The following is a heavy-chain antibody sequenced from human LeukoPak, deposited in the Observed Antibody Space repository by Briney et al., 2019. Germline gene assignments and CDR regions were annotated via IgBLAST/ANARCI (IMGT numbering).Heavy chain of an antibody. CDR1: GFTFSSYA. CDR3: ATSPDYGGYYYFDY. J-gene: IGHJ4*02. Sequence: GRSLRLSCAASGFTFSSYAMSWVRQAPGKGLEWVSAISGSGGSTYYADSVKGRFTISRDNSKNTLYLQMNSLGAEDTAVYYCATSPDYGGYYYFDYWGQGTLVTVSS. V-gene: IGHV3-23*01. CDR2: ISGSGGST. D-gene: IGHD4-17*01.